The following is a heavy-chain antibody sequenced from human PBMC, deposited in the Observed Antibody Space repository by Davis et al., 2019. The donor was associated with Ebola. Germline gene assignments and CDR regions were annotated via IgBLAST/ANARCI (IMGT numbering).Heavy chain of an antibody. D-gene: IGHD2-15*01. Sequence: GGSLRLSCAASGFTFSGSAMHWVRQASGKGLEWVGRIRSKANSYATAYAASVKGRFTISRDNSKNTLYLQMNSLGVEDTAVYYCARTHCSGGSCYLDYWGQGTLVTVSS. CDR1: GFTFSGSA. CDR2: IRSKANSYAT. V-gene: IGHV3-73*01. CDR3: ARTHCSGGSCYLDY. J-gene: IGHJ4*02.